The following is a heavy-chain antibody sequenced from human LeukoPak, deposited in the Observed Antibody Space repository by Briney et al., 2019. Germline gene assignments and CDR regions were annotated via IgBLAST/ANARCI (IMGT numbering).Heavy chain of an antibody. CDR1: GGSISSYY. J-gene: IGHJ4*02. D-gene: IGHD4-17*01. Sequence: KPSETLSLTCTVPGGSISSYYWSWIRQPAGKGLEWIGRLYTSGDTNYNPSLKSRLPMSLDPSKNQFSLKLSSVAAADTAVYYCARDEHDYGDYGTFDYWGQGTLVTVSS. CDR2: LYTSGDT. CDR3: ARDEHDYGDYGTFDY. V-gene: IGHV4-4*07.